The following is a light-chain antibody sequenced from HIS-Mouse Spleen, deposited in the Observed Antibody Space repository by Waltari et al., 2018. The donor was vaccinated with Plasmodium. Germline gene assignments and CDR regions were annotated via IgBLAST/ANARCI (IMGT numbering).Light chain of an antibody. CDR3: QQYNNWSFT. V-gene: IGKV3-15*01. CDR2: GAS. Sequence: EIVMTQPPATLFVPPGERATLSCRTRQSVSSNLAWYQQKPGQAPRLLIYGASTRATGIPARFSGSGSGTEFTLTISSLQSEDFAVYYCQQYNNWSFTFGPGTKVDIK. J-gene: IGKJ3*01. CDR1: QSVSSN.